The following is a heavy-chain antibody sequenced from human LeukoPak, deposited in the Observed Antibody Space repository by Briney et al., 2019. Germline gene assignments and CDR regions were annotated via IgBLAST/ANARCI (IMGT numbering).Heavy chain of an antibody. D-gene: IGHD3-22*01. CDR2: ISSSSSTI. CDR1: GFTFSSYS. V-gene: IGHV3-48*01. CDR3: ARDPRNYYDSSGSPGY. Sequence: GGSLRLSCAASGFTFSSYSMNWVRQAPGKGLEWVSYISSSSSTIYYADSAKGRFTISRDNAKNSLYLQMNSLRAEDTAVYYCARDPRNYYDSSGSPGYWGQGTLVTVSS. J-gene: IGHJ4*02.